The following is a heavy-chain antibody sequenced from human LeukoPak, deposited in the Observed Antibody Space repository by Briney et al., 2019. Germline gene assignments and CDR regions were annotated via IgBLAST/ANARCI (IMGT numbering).Heavy chain of an antibody. CDR2: INPNSGVT. D-gene: IGHD6-13*01. V-gene: IGHV1-2*06. Sequence: GASVKVSCKASGYTFTAYYMYWVRQAPGQGLGWMGRINPNSGVTNYAQKFRGRVTMARDPSISTAYMELNRLRSDDTAVYYCAVIAAAGTQLDYWGQGTLVTVSS. CDR3: AVIAAAGTQLDY. J-gene: IGHJ4*02. CDR1: GYTFTAYY.